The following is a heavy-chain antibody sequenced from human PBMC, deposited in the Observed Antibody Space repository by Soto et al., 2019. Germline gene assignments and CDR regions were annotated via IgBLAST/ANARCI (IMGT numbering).Heavy chain of an antibody. CDR3: PHSKAHSRDLYRQFAF. CDR1: GFSFNRSGMS. CDR2: IYWDGDK. D-gene: IGHD3-22*01. Sequence: QITLKESGPPLVKPTQTLTLTCTFSGFSFNRSGMSVGWIRQPPGKGLEWLALIYWDGDKRYSPSLKTRLAISKYATGNEVVLTMTDLHPVDTATSYRPHSKAHSRDLYRQFAFWGQGTRVTVSS. V-gene: IGHV2-5*02. J-gene: IGHJ4*02.